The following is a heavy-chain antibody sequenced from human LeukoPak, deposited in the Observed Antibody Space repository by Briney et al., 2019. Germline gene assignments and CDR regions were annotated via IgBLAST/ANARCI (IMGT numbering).Heavy chain of an antibody. V-gene: IGHV3-21*01. D-gene: IGHD4-4*01. J-gene: IGHJ6*02. CDR3: AGLKYSNYELYYGMDV. Sequence: GGSLRLSCAGSGFTFSSYSVNWVRQAPGKGLEWVSSISSSSSYIYYADSVKGRFTISRDNAKNSLYLQMNSLRAEDTAVYYCAGLKYSNYELYYGMDVWGQGTTVTVSS. CDR2: ISSSSSYI. CDR1: GFTFSSYS.